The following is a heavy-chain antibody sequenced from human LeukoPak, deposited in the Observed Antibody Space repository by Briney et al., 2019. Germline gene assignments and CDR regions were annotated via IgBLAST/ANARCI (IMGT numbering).Heavy chain of an antibody. Sequence: GGSLRLSCAASGFTFSSYAMHWVRQAPGKGLEYVSAISSNGGSTYYANSVKGRFIISRDNSKNTLYLQMGSLRAEDMAVYYCAREWEACGGSCYDYWGQGTLVTVSS. J-gene: IGHJ4*02. D-gene: IGHD2-15*01. CDR2: ISSNGGST. CDR1: GFTFSSYA. V-gene: IGHV3-64*01. CDR3: AREWEACGGSCYDY.